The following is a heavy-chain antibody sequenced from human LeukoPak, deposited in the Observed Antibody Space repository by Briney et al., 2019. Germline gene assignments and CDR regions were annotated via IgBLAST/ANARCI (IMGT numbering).Heavy chain of an antibody. CDR3: ARGAARRFSYYYYYMDV. Sequence: SETLSLTCAVYGGSFSGYYWSWIRQPPGKGLEWIGEINHSGSTNYNPFLKSRVTISVDTSKNQFSPKLSSVTAADTAVYYCARGAARRFSYYYYYMDVWGKGTTVTVSS. J-gene: IGHJ6*03. V-gene: IGHV4-34*01. D-gene: IGHD6-6*01. CDR2: INHSGST. CDR1: GGSFSGYY.